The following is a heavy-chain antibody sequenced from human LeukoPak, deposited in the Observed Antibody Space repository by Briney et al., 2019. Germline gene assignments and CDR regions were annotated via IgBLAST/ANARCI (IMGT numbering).Heavy chain of an antibody. CDR1: GASISSSSSY. CDR3: ARVASLSPLRPHFDY. Sequence: SETLSLTCTVSGASISSSSSYWGWIRQPPGKGLEWIGNMYYSGSTYYNPSLKSRVTISMDTSRNQFSLKLSSVTAADTAVYYCARVASLSPLRPHFDYWGQGTLVTVSS. J-gene: IGHJ4*02. D-gene: IGHD4-17*01. V-gene: IGHV4-39*07. CDR2: MYYSGST.